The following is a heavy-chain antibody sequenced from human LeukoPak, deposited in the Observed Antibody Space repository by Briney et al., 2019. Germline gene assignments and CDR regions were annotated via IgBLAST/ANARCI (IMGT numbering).Heavy chain of an antibody. J-gene: IGHJ4*02. D-gene: IGHD2-21*02. V-gene: IGHV3-66*01. Sequence: GGSLRLSCAASGFSVSNYYMSWVRQPPGKGLEWVSIMYTGGGRYYGDSVKGRFTISRDNSKNTVFLQMNSLRVEDTALYYCTRGQSYCGADCYSDWGQGTLVTVSS. CDR2: MYTGGGR. CDR1: GFSVSNYY. CDR3: TRGQSYCGADCYSD.